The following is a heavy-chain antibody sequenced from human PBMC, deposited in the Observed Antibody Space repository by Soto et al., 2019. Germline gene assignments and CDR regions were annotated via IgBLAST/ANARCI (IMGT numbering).Heavy chain of an antibody. J-gene: IGHJ6*02. CDR1: GGTFSSYA. D-gene: IGHD3-16*02. CDR2: IIPIFGTA. Sequence: QVQLVQSGAEVKKPGSSVKVSCKASGGTFSSYAISWVRQAPGQGLEWMGGIIPIFGTANYAQKFQGRVTITADESTSTAYMELSSLRSEDTAVYYCARGGAPGGTFGGVIVPNYYDYYGMDVWGQGSTVTVSS. CDR3: ARGGAPGGTFGGVIVPNYYDYYGMDV. V-gene: IGHV1-69*01.